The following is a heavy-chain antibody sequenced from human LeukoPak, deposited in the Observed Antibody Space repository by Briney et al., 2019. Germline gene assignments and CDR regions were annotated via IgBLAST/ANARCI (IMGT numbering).Heavy chain of an antibody. J-gene: IGHJ4*02. CDR2: MNPNSGNT. D-gene: IGHD3-10*01. CDR3: AKRGVVNRVILVGFHKEAYYFDS. V-gene: IGHV1-8*01. CDR1: GYTFTSYD. Sequence: GASVKVSCKASGYTFTSYDINWVRQATGQGLEWMGWMNPNSGNTGYAQKFQGRVTMTRNTSISTAYMELSSLRAEDTAVYFCAKRGVVNRVILVGFHKEAYYFDSWGQGVLVTVSS.